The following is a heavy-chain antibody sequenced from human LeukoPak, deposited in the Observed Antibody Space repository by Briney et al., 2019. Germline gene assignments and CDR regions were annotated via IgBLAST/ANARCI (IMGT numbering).Heavy chain of an antibody. CDR3: ARDQSRNTNAFDI. Sequence: GGSLRLSCAASGFTFNSYWMQWVRQAPGKGLVWVSRINIEGTSTAYAGSVKGRFTISRDNAKNTLYLQMNSLRAEGTAVYYCARDQSRNTNAFDIWGQGTMVTVSS. J-gene: IGHJ3*02. D-gene: IGHD1/OR15-1a*01. CDR2: INIEGTST. CDR1: GFTFNSYW. V-gene: IGHV3-74*01.